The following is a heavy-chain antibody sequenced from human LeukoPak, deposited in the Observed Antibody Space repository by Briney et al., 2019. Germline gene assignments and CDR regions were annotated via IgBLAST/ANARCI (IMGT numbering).Heavy chain of an antibody. CDR2: ISGSGSNI. J-gene: IGHJ4*02. D-gene: IGHD6-13*01. CDR3: ARAPRTAANFDY. CDR1: GFIFSSYA. Sequence: GGSLRLSCAASGFIFSSYAMSWVRQAPGKGLEWVSAISGSGSNIFYADSVKGRFTISRDNSKNTLYLQMNSLRTEDTAVYYCARAPRTAANFDYWGQGTLVTVSS. V-gene: IGHV3-23*01.